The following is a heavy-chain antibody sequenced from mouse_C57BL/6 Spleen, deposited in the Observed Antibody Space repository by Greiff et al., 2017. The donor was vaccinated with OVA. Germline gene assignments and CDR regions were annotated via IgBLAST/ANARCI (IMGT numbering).Heavy chain of an antibody. CDR2: INPYNGDT. J-gene: IGHJ2*01. D-gene: IGHD2-1*01. Sequence: VQLQQSGPELVKPGDSVKISCKVSGYSFTGYFMNWVMQSHGKSLEWIGRINPYNGDTFYNQKFKGKATLTVDKSSSTAHMELRSLTSEDSAVYYCARDGNYEDYYFDYWGQGTTLTVSS. V-gene: IGHV1-20*01. CDR3: ARDGNYEDYYFDY. CDR1: GYSFTGYF.